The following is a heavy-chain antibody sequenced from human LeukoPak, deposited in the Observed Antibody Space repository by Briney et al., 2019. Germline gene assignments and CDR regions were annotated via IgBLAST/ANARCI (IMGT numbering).Heavy chain of an antibody. CDR1: GGSFSGYY. Sequence: SETLSLTCAVYGGSFSGYYWSWIRQPPGKGLEWIGYIYYSGSTNYNPSLKSRVTISVDTSKNQFSLKLSSVTAADTAVYYCARMDIGYCSSTSCYSFDYWGQGTLVTVSS. V-gene: IGHV4-59*01. CDR3: ARMDIGYCSSTSCYSFDY. J-gene: IGHJ4*02. CDR2: IYYSGST. D-gene: IGHD2-2*01.